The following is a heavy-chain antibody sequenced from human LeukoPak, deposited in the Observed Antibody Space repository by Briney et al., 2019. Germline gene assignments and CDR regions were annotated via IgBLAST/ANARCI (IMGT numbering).Heavy chain of an antibody. CDR1: AGSFSGYY. D-gene: IGHD6-13*01. CDR2: INHSGST. V-gene: IGHV4-34*01. CDR3: ARRGGSSWYYPFPFDY. J-gene: IGHJ4*02. Sequence: SETLSLTCAVYAGSFSGYYWSWIRQPPGKGLEWIGEINHSGSTNYSPSLKSRVTISVDTSKNQFSLKLSSVTAADTAVYYCARRGGSSWYYPFPFDYWGQGTLVTVSS.